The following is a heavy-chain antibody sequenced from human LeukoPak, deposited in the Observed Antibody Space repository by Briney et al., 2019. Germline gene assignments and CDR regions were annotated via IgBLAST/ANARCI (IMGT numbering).Heavy chain of an antibody. D-gene: IGHD3-10*01. V-gene: IGHV4-34*01. CDR2: INDRWTT. J-gene: IGHJ4*02. Sequence: SETLSLTCAVYGGSFSGYYWSWIRQPPGKGLEGIGEINDRWTTNYNPSLKGPVTNSEDTFKKQFSLKFYSVTVPATAVFFFWRSGRYQIYWGRGTLVTVSS. CDR1: GGSFSGYY. CDR3: WRSGRYQIY.